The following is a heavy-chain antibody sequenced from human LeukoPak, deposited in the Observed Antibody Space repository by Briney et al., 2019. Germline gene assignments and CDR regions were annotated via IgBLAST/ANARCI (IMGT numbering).Heavy chain of an antibody. CDR3: ARSVFGGNSRGLDY. V-gene: IGHV3-74*01. Sequence: SGGSLRLSCAASGFTFSNYWMHWARQAPGKGLVWVSRIHSDGSATYYADSVRGRFTISRDNAKNTLYLQMNSLRAEDTAVYYCARSVFGGNSRGLDYWGQGILVTVSS. D-gene: IGHD4-23*01. J-gene: IGHJ4*02. CDR2: IHSDGSAT. CDR1: GFTFSNYW.